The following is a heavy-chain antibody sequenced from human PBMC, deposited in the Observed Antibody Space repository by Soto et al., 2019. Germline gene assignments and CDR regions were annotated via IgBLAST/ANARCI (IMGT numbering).Heavy chain of an antibody. CDR3: AKHLRGSGNNNWFDP. J-gene: IGHJ5*02. CDR1: GFTFSSYA. Sequence: GGSLRLSCAASGFTFSSYAMSWVRQASGKGLEWVSAISGSGGSTYYADSVKGRFTISRDNSKNTLYLQMNSLRAEDTAVYYCAKHLRGSGNNNWFDPWGQGTLVTVSS. V-gene: IGHV3-23*01. CDR2: ISGSGGST. D-gene: IGHD3-10*01.